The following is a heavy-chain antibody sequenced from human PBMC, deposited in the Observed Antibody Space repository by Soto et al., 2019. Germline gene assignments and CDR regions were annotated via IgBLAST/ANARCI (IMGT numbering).Heavy chain of an antibody. D-gene: IGHD1-26*01. CDR2: ISGGTT. CDR3: ARTARDLLGALDY. CDR1: GFTFDNYA. V-gene: IGHV3-23*01. Sequence: SGGSLRLSCAASGFTFDNYAMSWVRQAPGKGLEWVSSISGGTTNYADSVKGRFTFSRDNSKNTLYLQMNSLRAEDTALYYCARTARDLLGALDYWGQGTRVSVS. J-gene: IGHJ4*02.